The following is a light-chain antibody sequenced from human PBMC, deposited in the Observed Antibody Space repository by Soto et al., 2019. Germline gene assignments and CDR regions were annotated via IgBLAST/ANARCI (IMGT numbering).Light chain of an antibody. V-gene: IGKV3-20*01. J-gene: IGKJ1*01. Sequence: EIVLTQSPGTLSLSPGERATLSCRASQSVSSSYLAWYQQKPGQAPRLLIYGASSRATGIPDRFSGSGSGTDFTLTISRLEPEDFAVYYCQQYGNSVWTFGQGTKVEFK. CDR3: QQYGNSVWT. CDR1: QSVSSSY. CDR2: GAS.